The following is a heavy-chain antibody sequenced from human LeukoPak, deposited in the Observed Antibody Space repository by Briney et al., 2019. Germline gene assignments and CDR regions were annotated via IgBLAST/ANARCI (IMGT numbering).Heavy chain of an antibody. CDR2: ISSSSSYI. D-gene: IGHD3-22*01. Sequence: GGSLRLSCAVSGFTFRSYAMKWVRQAPGKGLEWVSSISSSSSYIYYADSVKGRFTISRDNAKNSLYPQMNSLRAEDTAVYYCARVSYDSSGYYQLRGFDYWGQGTLVTVSS. CDR3: ARVSYDSSGYYQLRGFDY. V-gene: IGHV3-21*01. J-gene: IGHJ4*02. CDR1: GFTFRSYA.